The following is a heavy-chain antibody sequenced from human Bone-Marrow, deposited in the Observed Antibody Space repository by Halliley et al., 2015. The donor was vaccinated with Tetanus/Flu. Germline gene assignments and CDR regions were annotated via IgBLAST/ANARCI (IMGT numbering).Heavy chain of an antibody. V-gene: IGHV5-51*01. J-gene: IGHJ1*01. D-gene: IGHD2-15*01. Sequence: WVGMIYSGDPETKDSPSFQGQVPISVDRSINAAYLQGNSLKASDPAMYYCARQWSFSSRLDCWGQGTLITVSS. CDR3: ARQWSFSSRLDC. CDR2: IYSGDPET.